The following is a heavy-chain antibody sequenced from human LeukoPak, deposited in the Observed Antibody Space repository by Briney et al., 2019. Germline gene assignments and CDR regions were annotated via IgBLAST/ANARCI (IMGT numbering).Heavy chain of an antibody. CDR1: GGSISSSNW. V-gene: IGHV4-4*02. Sequence: SETLSLTCAVSGGSISSSNWWSWVRQPPGKGLEWIGEIYHSGSTNYNPSLKSRVTISVDKSKNQFSLKLSSVTAADTAVYYCAREFGGIAAAGTAFDIWGQGTMVTVSS. CDR2: IYHSGST. D-gene: IGHD6-13*01. J-gene: IGHJ3*02. CDR3: AREFGGIAAAGTAFDI.